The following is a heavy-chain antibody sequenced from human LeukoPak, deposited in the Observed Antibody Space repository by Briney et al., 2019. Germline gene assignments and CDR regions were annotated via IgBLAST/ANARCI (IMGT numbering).Heavy chain of an antibody. J-gene: IGHJ1*01. CDR3: AKDSSSWPEYFQH. CDR2: ISGSGGST. CDR1: GFTFSSYA. V-gene: IGHV3-23*01. D-gene: IGHD6-13*01. Sequence: PGGSLRLSCAASGFTFSSYAMSWVRQVPGKGLEWVSGISGSGGSTFYADSVKGRFTISRDNSKNTLYLQMNSLRAEDTAVCYCAKDSSSWPEYFQHWGQGTLVTVSS.